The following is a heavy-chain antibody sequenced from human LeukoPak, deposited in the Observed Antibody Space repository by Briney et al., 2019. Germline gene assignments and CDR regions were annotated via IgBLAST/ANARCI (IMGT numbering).Heavy chain of an antibody. J-gene: IGHJ4*02. D-gene: IGHD3-10*01. Sequence: SETLSLTCAVYGGSFSGYYWSWIRQPPGKGLEWIGYIYYSGSTDYNPSLKSRVTISVDTSKNQFSLKLSSVTAADTAVYYCARHAYYYGSGSYPIFDYWGQGTLVTVSS. CDR3: ARHAYYYGSGSYPIFDY. CDR2: IYYSGST. V-gene: IGHV4-59*08. CDR1: GGSFSGYY.